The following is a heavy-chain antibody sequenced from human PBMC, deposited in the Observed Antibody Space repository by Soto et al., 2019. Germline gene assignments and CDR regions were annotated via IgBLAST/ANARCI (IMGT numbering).Heavy chain of an antibody. V-gene: IGHV4-4*07. CDR2: IYTSGST. CDR3: ARDQILRYFDWLFRDDAFDI. Sequence: RQPAGKGLEWIGRIYTSGSTNYNPSLKSRVTMSVDTSKNQFSLKLSSVTAADTAVYYCARDQILRYFDWLFRDDAFDIWGQGTMVTVSS. J-gene: IGHJ3*02. D-gene: IGHD3-9*01.